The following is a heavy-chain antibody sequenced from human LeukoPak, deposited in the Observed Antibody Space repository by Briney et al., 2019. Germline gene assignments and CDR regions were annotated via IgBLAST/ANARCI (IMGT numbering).Heavy chain of an antibody. J-gene: IGHJ4*02. CDR3: ARDKNYRFDY. D-gene: IGHD3-16*02. CDR1: GYTFTDNG. V-gene: IGHV1-18*01. CDR2: ISANSGKT. Sequence: AASVKVSCKASGYTFTDNGISWVRQAPGEGLEWMGWISANSGKTNYAQRFQGRVTMTRETSSSTVYVELRSLRSDDTAVYFCARDKNYRFDYWGQGTLVSVTS.